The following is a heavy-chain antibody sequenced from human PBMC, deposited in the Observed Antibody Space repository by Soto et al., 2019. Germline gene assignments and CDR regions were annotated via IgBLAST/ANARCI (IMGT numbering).Heavy chain of an antibody. CDR2: INSDGSRT. CDR3: AKGLVPAAKTSLNDY. Sequence: PGGSLRLSCAASGFTFTDYWTHWVRQAPGKGLVWVSRINSDGSRTSYADSVTGRFTISRDNAKKTLYLQMNSLRAEDTAVYYCAKGLVPAAKTSLNDYWGQGTLVTVSS. CDR1: GFTFTDYW. J-gene: IGHJ4*02. V-gene: IGHV3-74*01. D-gene: IGHD2-2*01.